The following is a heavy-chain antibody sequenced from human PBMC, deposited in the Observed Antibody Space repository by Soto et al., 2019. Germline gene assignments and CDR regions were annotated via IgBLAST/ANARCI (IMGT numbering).Heavy chain of an antibody. D-gene: IGHD3-22*01. CDR2: IDPSDSYT. CDR3: ARHRITLTAYYYGMDV. Sequence: GASLKISCKGSGYSFTSYWISWVRQMPGKGLEWMGRIDPSDSYTNYSPSFQGHVTISADKSISTAYLQWSSLKASDTAMYYCARHRITLTAYYYGMDVWGQVSTRTVSS. CDR1: GYSFTSYW. J-gene: IGHJ6*02. V-gene: IGHV5-10-1*01.